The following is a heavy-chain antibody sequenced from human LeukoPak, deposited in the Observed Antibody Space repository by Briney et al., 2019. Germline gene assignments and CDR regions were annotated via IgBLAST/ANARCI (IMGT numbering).Heavy chain of an antibody. CDR2: IYYSGST. V-gene: IGHV4-30-4*08. CDR3: ARSPDYGGKSGWFDP. Sequence: SQTLSLTCTVSGCSISSGDYYWSWIRQPPGKGLEWIGYIYYSGSTYYNPSLKSRVTISVDTSKNQFSLKLSSVTAADTAVYYCARSPDYGGKSGWFDPWGQGTLVTVSS. CDR1: GCSISSGDYY. J-gene: IGHJ5*02. D-gene: IGHD4-23*01.